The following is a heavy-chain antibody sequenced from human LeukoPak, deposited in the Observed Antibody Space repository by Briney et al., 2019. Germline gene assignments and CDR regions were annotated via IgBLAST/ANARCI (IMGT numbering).Heavy chain of an antibody. V-gene: IGHV1-46*01. CDR2: INPSVGST. CDR3: ARVAAEVVGVPGAIGFGWLRRDYYYMDV. Sequence: ASVKLSCKASGYTFTRYYMHWVRQAPGVGLEWMGVINPSVGSTRYAQKLQGRVTMTRDMSTSTVYMELSSLRSEDMAVYYCARVAAEVVGVPGAIGFGWLRRDYYYMDVWGKGTTVTVSS. J-gene: IGHJ6*03. CDR1: GYTFTRYY. D-gene: IGHD2-2*02.